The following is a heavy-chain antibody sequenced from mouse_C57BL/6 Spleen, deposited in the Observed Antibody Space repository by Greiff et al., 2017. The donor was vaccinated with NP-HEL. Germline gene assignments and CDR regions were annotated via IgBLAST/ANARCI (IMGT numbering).Heavy chain of an antibody. V-gene: IGHV1-52*01. Sequence: QVQLQQPGAELVRPGSSVKLSCKASGYTFTSYWMHWVKQRPIQGLEWIGNIDPSDSETHYNQKFKDKATLTVDKSSSTAYMQLSSLTSEDSAVYYCSRVYDGYSYYFDYWGKGTTLTVSS. D-gene: IGHD2-3*01. J-gene: IGHJ2*01. CDR1: GYTFTSYW. CDR3: SRVYDGYSYYFDY. CDR2: IDPSDSET.